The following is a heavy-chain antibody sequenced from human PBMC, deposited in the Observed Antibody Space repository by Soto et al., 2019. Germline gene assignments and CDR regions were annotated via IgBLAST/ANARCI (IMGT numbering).Heavy chain of an antibody. J-gene: IGHJ4*02. CDR3: AREGNYHEF. Sequence: GGSLRLSCETSGFPFGIYTMNWVRQAPGKGLEWVSSISSSGTYIDYADSVEGRFAISRDDAKNSVFLEMTSLRVDDTAVYYCAREGNYHEFWGQGTLVTVSS. CDR1: GFPFGIYT. D-gene: IGHD3-10*01. CDR2: ISSSGTYI. V-gene: IGHV3-21*01.